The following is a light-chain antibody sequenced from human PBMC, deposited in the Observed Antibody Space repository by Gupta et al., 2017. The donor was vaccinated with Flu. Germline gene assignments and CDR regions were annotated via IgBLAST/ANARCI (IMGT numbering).Light chain of an antibody. J-gene: IGLJ3*02. V-gene: IGLV1-51*02. CDR2: DNS. CDR3: QAWDTSRSGGV. Sequence: QPVLPQPPSLSAAPGQKVTISCSGSSTNIGNTYVSWYQQLPGPAPKLLIYDNSKRPSGIPERFSGSKSGTTATLTITGLQAGDEADYYCQAWDTSRSGGVFGGGTKLTVL. CDR1: STNIGNTY.